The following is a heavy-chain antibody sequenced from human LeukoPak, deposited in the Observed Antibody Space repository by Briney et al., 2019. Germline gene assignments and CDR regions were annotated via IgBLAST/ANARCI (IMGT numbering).Heavy chain of an antibody. D-gene: IGHD3-9*01. CDR3: ARPRAVLRYFDWAHDYYFDY. V-gene: IGHV5-51*01. J-gene: IGHJ4*02. CDR1: GYSFTSYW. Sequence: GESLKISCKGSGYSFTSYWISWVRQMPGKGLEWMGIIYPGDSDTRYSPSFQGQVTISADKSISTAYLQWSSLKASDTAMYYCARPRAVLRYFDWAHDYYFDYWGQGTLVTVSS. CDR2: IYPGDSDT.